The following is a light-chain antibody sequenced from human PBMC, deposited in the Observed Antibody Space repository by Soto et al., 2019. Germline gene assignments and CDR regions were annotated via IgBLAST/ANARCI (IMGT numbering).Light chain of an antibody. Sequence: QSVLTQPPSVSAAPGQKVTISCSGSSSNIGNNYVSWYQQLPGTAPKLLIYDNNKRPSGIPDRFSGSKSGTSATLGITGLQTGGEADYYCGTWDSSLSVYVFGTGTKVTVL. CDR1: SSNIGNNY. CDR2: DNN. CDR3: GTWDSSLSVYV. V-gene: IGLV1-51*01. J-gene: IGLJ1*01.